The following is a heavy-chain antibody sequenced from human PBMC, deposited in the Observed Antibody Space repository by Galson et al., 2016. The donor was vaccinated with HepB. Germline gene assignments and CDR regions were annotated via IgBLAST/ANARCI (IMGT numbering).Heavy chain of an antibody. J-gene: IGHJ4*02. Sequence: PALVTPTQTLTLTCTFSGFSLSTSGVGVGWIRQPPGKALEWLALIYWDDNTRYSPSLRSRLTITKDTSKNQVILTMANMDPVDTATYYCAHRQLSTYYFDSWGQGTLVTVSS. V-gene: IGHV2-5*02. CDR1: GFSLSTSGVG. CDR2: IYWDDNT. CDR3: AHRQLSTYYFDS. D-gene: IGHD2/OR15-2a*01.